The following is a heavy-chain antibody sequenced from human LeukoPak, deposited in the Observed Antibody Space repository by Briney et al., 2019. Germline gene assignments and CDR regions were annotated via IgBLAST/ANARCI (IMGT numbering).Heavy chain of an antibody. V-gene: IGHV4-59*01. J-gene: IGHJ6*03. CDR3: ARIGYYYYMDV. CDR2: IYYSGST. CDR1: GDSISSYY. Sequence: SETLSLTCTVSGDSISSYYWSWIRQPPGKGLEWIGYIYYSGSTNYNPSLKSRVTISVDTSKNQFSLKLSSVTAADTAVYYCARIGYYYYMDVWGKGTTVTISS.